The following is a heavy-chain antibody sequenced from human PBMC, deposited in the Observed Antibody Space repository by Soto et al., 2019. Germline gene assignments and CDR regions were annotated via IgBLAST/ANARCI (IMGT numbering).Heavy chain of an antibody. V-gene: IGHV4-4*07. CDR2: IYATGTT. Sequence: KPSATLSLTCTVSGASISGFYWSWIRKSAGKGLEWIGRIYATGTTDYNPSLKSRVMMSVDTSKKQFSLKLRSVTAADTAVYYCVRNGTKTLRDWFDPWGQGISVTVSS. J-gene: IGHJ5*02. CDR1: GASISGFY. D-gene: IGHD1-1*01. CDR3: VRNGTKTLRDWFDP.